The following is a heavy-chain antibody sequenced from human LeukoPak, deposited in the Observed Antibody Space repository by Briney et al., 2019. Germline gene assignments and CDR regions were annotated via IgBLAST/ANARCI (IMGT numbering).Heavy chain of an antibody. CDR3: ARDIVYSSGWYPIDY. J-gene: IGHJ4*02. D-gene: IGHD6-19*01. Sequence: GGSLGLSCAASGFTFSSYGMHWVRQAPGKGLEWVAVIWYDGSNKYYADSVKGRFTISRDNSKNTLYLQMNSLRAEDTAVYYCARDIVYSSGWYPIDYWGQGTLVTVSS. V-gene: IGHV3-33*01. CDR2: IWYDGSNK. CDR1: GFTFSSYG.